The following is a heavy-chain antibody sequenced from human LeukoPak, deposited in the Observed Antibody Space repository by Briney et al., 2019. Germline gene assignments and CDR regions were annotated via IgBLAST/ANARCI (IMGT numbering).Heavy chain of an antibody. J-gene: IGHJ4*02. D-gene: IGHD3-16*01. CDR3: ARGSGAYY. Sequence: GGSLRLSCAASGFAFSSYGMHWVRQAPGKGLEWVAVISYDGTNKYYADSVKGRFTISRDNSKNTLYLQMSSLRAEDTAVYYCARGSGAYYWGQGTLVTVSS. V-gene: IGHV3-30*03. CDR2: ISYDGTNK. CDR1: GFAFSSYG.